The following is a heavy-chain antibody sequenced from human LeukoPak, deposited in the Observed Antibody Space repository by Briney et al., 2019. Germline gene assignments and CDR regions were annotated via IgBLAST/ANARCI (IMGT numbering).Heavy chain of an antibody. V-gene: IGHV1-8*03. J-gene: IGHJ3*02. CDR3: ASPALYSSSPFDI. CDR2: MNPNSGNT. CDR1: GYTFTSYD. D-gene: IGHD6-13*01. Sequence: ASVKVSCKASGYTFTSYDINWVRQATGQGLEWMGWMNPNSGNTGYAQKFQGRVTITADKSTSTAYMELSSLRSEDTAVYYCASPALYSSSPFDIWGQGTMVTVSS.